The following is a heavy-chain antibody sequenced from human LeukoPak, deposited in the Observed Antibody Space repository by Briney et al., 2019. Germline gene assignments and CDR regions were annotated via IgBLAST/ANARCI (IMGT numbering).Heavy chain of an antibody. J-gene: IGHJ3*02. CDR3: ARDGGWFWRTDHDAFDI. CDR1: GYTFTSYG. D-gene: IGHD3-3*01. V-gene: IGHV1-18*01. CDR2: ISAYNGNT. Sequence: ASVKVSCKASGYTFTSYGISWVRQAPGQGLEWMGWISAYNGNTNYAQKLQGRVTMTTDTSTSTAYMELRSLRSDDTAAYYCARDGGWFWRTDHDAFDIWGQGTMVTVSS.